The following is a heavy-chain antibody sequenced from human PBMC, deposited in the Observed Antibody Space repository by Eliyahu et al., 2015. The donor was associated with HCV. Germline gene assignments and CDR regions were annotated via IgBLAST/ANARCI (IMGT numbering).Heavy chain of an antibody. Sequence: QMHLVQSGPEVKKPGTSVKVSCKASGFTFTTSAIQWVRQARGQRLEWVGWIVVGGGTTNYAQNFQERVTITRDMSASTAYMELSSLRSDDTAVYYCAATISATGPYYGMDVWGQGTTVTVSS. CDR2: IVVGGGTT. CDR3: AATISATGPYYGMDV. J-gene: IGHJ6*02. D-gene: IGHD6-13*01. CDR1: GFTFTTSA. V-gene: IGHV1-58*02.